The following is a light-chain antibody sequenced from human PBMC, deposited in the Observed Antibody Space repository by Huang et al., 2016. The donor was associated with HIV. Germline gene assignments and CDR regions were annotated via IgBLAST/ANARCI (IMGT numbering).Light chain of an antibody. Sequence: DIVLTQSPGTLSLSPGERATLSCRASQSLSSYYVAWYQQKAGQTPRLLIHATSTRANGIPDRFSGSGSGAGFTLTSSRLEPEDSAVYFCHHYGSPPWTFGQGTRVEIK. J-gene: IGKJ1*01. CDR1: QSLSSYY. V-gene: IGKV3-20*01. CDR2: ATS. CDR3: HHYGSPPWT.